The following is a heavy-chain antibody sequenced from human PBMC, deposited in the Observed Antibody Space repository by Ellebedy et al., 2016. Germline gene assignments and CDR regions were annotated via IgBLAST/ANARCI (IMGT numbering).Heavy chain of an antibody. V-gene: IGHV3-15*01. CDR2: IKSKTDGGAA. J-gene: IGHJ4*02. Sequence: GGSLRLSCAASGFTFSNAWMNWVRQAPGKGLEWVGRIKSKTDGGAADYAAPVKGRFTISRDDSKNTLYLQMKSLKTADTAVYFCTTVYRYNYDSVWGQGTLVTVSS. CDR3: TTVYRYNYDSV. D-gene: IGHD5-18*01. CDR1: GFTFSNAW.